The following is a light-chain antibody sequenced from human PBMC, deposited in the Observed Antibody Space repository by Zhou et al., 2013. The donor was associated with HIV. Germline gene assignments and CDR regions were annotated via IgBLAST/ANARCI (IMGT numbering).Light chain of an antibody. CDR2: DVS. CDR3: QQVNTYSFT. J-gene: IGKJ2*01. V-gene: IGKV1-13*02. Sequence: IQMTQSPSSLSASVGDRVTITCRASQGITSALAWYQQKPGKAPKLLIYDVSTLQDGVPSRFSGRRLGQNSRLTISSLQPEDFATYYCQQVNTYSFTFGQGTQVE. CDR1: QGITSA.